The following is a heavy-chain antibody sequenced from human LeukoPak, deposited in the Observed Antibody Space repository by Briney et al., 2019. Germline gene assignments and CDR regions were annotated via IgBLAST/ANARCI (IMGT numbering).Heavy chain of an antibody. CDR1: GGSISSSSYY. D-gene: IGHD1-26*01. Sequence: SETLSLTCTVSGGSISSSSYYWGWIRQPPGKGLERIGSIYYSGSTYYNPSLKSRVTISVDTSKNQFSLKLSSVTAADTAVYYCARDVGGYYYYMDVWGKGTTVTVSS. CDR3: ARDVGGYYYYMDV. CDR2: IYYSGST. J-gene: IGHJ6*03. V-gene: IGHV4-39*07.